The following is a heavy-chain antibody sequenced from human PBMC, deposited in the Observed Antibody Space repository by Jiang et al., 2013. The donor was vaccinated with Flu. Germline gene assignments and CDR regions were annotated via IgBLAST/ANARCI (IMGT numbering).Heavy chain of an antibody. CDR2: IYYSGST. V-gene: IGHV4-59*08. Sequence: GSGLVKPSETLSLTCTVSGGSISSYYWSWIRQPPGKGLEWIGYIYYSGSTNYNPSLKSRVTISVDTSKNQFSLKLSSVTAADTAVYYCAKTSYYYDSSGYIAFDIWGQGTMVTVSS. CDR1: GGSISSYY. D-gene: IGHD3-22*01. CDR3: AKTSYYYDSSGYIAFDI. J-gene: IGHJ3*02.